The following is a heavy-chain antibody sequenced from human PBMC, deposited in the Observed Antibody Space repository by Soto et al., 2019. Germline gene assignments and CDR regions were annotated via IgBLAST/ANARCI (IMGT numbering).Heavy chain of an antibody. CDR1: GFSFNDSGVA. V-gene: IGHV2-5*05. CDR3: IHRGEVRRQFDY. D-gene: IGHD2-21*01. CDR2: IYWRGTQ. J-gene: IGHJ4*02. Sequence: QITLQESGPSVVKPTQTLTLTCSFSGFSFNDSGVAVGWVRQTPSKALEWLGLIYWRGTQRYEASLDTRVTITKDSSKNQVVLTMSNMAPVDTGNYFCIHRGEVRRQFDYWGQGALVTVSS.